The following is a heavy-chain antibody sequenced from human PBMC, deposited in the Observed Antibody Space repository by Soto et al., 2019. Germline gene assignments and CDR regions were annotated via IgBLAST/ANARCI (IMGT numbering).Heavy chain of an antibody. CDR2: IKSKTDGGTT. CDR1: GFTFSNAW. Sequence: KPGGSLRLSCAASGFTFSNAWMSWVRQAPGKGLEWVGRIKSKTDGGTTDYAAPVKGRFTISRDDSKNTLYLQMNSLKTEDTAVYYCTTTYYDSSGYSSGFFDYWGQGTLVTVSS. V-gene: IGHV3-15*01. D-gene: IGHD3-22*01. J-gene: IGHJ4*01. CDR3: TTTYYDSSGYSSGFFDY.